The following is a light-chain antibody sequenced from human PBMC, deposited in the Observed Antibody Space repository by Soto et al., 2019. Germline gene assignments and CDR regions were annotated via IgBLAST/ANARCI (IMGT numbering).Light chain of an antibody. CDR3: QQYNKWPLT. J-gene: IGKJ1*01. CDR2: DTS. V-gene: IGKV3-15*01. CDR1: QGIGDT. Sequence: EIVMTQSPATLSVSPGERATLSCRASQGIGDTLAWYQHKPGQTPRLLIYDTSTRATGVPTRFSGSASGTEFTLTISGLQSEDFTVYYCQQYNKWPLTFGQGTKVDIK.